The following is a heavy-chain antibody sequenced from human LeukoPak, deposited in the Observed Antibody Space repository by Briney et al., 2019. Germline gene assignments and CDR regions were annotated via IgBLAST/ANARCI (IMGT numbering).Heavy chain of an antibody. D-gene: IGHD3-16*01. CDR1: GFSFDDYA. Sequence: GRSLRLSCAALGFSFDDYAMYWVRQAPGKGLEWVSGISWSSVSIGYADSVKGRFTISRDNAKNSLYLQMNSLKAEDTALYYSAKRKAGGYALDIWGQGTMVTVSS. CDR3: AKRKAGGYALDI. J-gene: IGHJ3*02. V-gene: IGHV3-9*01. CDR2: ISWSSVSI.